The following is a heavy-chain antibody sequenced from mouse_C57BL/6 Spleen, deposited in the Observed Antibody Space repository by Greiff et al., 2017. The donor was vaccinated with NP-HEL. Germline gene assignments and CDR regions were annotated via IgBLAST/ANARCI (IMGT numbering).Heavy chain of an antibody. V-gene: IGHV1-19*01. CDR1: GYTFTDYY. J-gene: IGHJ1*03. CDR3: ARDYCGERGYFDV. D-gene: IGHD1-2*01. CDR2: INPYNGGT. Sequence: EVQLQQSGPVLVKPGASVKMSCKASGYTFTDYYMNWVKQSHGKSLEWIGVINPYNGGTSYNQKFKGKATLTVDKSSSTAYMELNSLTSEDSAVYYCARDYCGERGYFDVWGKGTTVTVSS.